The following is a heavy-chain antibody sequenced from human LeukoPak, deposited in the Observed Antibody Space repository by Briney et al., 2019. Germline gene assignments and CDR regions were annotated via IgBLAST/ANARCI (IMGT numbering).Heavy chain of an antibody. CDR1: GYTFTSYY. CDR2: INPSGGST. J-gene: IGHJ1*01. Sequence: ASVKVSCKASGYTFTSYYMHWVRQAPGQGLEWMGIINPSGGSTSYAQKFRGRVTMTRDTSTSTVYMELSSLRSEDTAVYYCARDTDSSGFIQEEYFQHWGQGTLVTVSS. CDR3: ARDTDSSGFIQEEYFQH. D-gene: IGHD3-22*01. V-gene: IGHV1-46*01.